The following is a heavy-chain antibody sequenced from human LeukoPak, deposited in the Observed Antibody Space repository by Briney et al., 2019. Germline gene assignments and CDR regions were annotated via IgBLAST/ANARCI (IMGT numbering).Heavy chain of an antibody. CDR2: IWYDGSNK. V-gene: IGHV3-33*06. D-gene: IGHD6-13*01. CDR1: GFTFSSYG. CDR3: AKVPDSSSWLSH. Sequence: GGSLRPSCAASGFTFSSYGMHWVRQAPGKGLEWVAVIWYDGSNKYYADSVKGRFTISRDNSKNTLYLQMNSLRAEDTAVYYCAKVPDSSSWLSHWGQGTLVTVSS. J-gene: IGHJ4*02.